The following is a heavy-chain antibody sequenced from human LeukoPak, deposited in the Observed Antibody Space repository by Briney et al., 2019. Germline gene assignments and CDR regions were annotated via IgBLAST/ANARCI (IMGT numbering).Heavy chain of an antibody. CDR2: MSTSGST. CDR3: ARGETRIAV. V-gene: IGHV4-4*07. CDR1: GDAVYY. D-gene: IGHD2-15*01. J-gene: IGHJ4*02. Sequence: PSETLSLTCTVSGDAVYYWNWIRQPAGKGLEWIGRMSTSGSTNYNPSVKSRVTISRDTSKNQFSLNLSSVTAADTAVYYCARGETRIAVWGQGTLVTVSS.